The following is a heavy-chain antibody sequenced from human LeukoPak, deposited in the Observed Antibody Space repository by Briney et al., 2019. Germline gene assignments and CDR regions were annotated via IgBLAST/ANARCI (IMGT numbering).Heavy chain of an antibody. CDR3: AKDIVVVPAATSFDY. D-gene: IGHD2-2*01. V-gene: IGHV3-30*04. CDR1: GFTFSSYA. CDR2: ISYDGSNK. Sequence: GGSLRLSCAASGFTFSSYAMHWVRQAPGKGLEWVAVISYDGSNKYYADSVKGRFTISRDNSKNTLYLQMNSLRAEDTAVYYCAKDIVVVPAATSFDYWGQGTLVTVSS. J-gene: IGHJ4*02.